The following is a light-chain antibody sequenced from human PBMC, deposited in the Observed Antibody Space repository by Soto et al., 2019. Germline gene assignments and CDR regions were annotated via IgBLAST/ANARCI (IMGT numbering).Light chain of an antibody. CDR2: GAS. Sequence: EIVMTQSPATLSVSPGERVTLSCRASQSVSSNLAWYQQKPGQAPRLLIYGASTRATGIPARFSGSGSGTGFSLIISSLQSEDFAVYYCQQYNNWPQTFGQGTKVDI. J-gene: IGKJ1*01. V-gene: IGKV3-15*01. CDR3: QQYNNWPQT. CDR1: QSVSSN.